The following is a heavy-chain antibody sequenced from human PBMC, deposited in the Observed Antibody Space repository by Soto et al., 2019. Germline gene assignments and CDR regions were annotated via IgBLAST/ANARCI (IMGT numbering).Heavy chain of an antibody. V-gene: IGHV3-23*01. J-gene: IGHJ3*02. D-gene: IGHD5-12*01. CDR1: GFTFSSNA. Sequence: EVQLLESGGGLVQRGGFLRLSCAASGFTFSSNAMSWLRQAPGKGLEWVSGISGSGGYTYYAESVKGRFTISRDNSKNTVDLQMNSLRGEDTAIYHCAKGSDIVVGDSAFDTWGQGTMVTVSS. CDR3: AKGSDIVVGDSAFDT. CDR2: ISGSGGYT.